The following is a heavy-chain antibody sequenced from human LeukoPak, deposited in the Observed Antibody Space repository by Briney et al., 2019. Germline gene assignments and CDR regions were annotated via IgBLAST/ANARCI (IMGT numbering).Heavy chain of an antibody. D-gene: IGHD3-3*01. J-gene: IGHJ6*02. CDR3: ARTSGAYYDFWSGYYYQEDYGMDV. Sequence: ASVKVSCKASGYTFTSYDINWARQATGQGLEWMGWINPNSGGTNYAQKFQGRVTMTRDTSISTAYMELSRLRSDDTAVYYCARTSGAYYDFWSGYYYQEDYGMDVWGQGTTVTVSS. CDR1: GYTFTSYD. V-gene: IGHV1-2*02. CDR2: INPNSGGT.